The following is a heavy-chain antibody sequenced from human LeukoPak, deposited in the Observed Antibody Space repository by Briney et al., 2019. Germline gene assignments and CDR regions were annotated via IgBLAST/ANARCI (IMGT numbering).Heavy chain of an antibody. V-gene: IGHV3-23*01. CDR3: AKLGRGPESAFDI. Sequence: PGGSLRLSCAASGFTFSSYAMSWIRQAPGKGLEWVSAISGSGGSTYYADSVKGRFTISRDNSKNTLYLQMNSLRAEDTAVYYCAKLGRGPESAFDIWGQGTMVTVSS. CDR2: ISGSGGST. CDR1: GFTFSSYA. D-gene: IGHD5-12*01. J-gene: IGHJ3*02.